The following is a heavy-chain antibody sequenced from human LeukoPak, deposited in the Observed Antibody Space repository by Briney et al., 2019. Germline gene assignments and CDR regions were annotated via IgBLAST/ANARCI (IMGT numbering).Heavy chain of an antibody. J-gene: IGHJ6*04. V-gene: IGHV4-4*07. CDR3: ARDSRHYDSSGYYYYYGMDV. D-gene: IGHD3-22*01. CDR2: IYTSGST. CDR1: GGSISSYY. Sequence: SETLSLTCTVSGGSISSYYWSWIRQPAGKGLEWIGRIYTSGSTNYNPSLKSRVTMSVDTSKNQFSLKLSSMTAADTAVYYCARDSRHYDSSGYYYYYGMDVWGEGTTVTVSS.